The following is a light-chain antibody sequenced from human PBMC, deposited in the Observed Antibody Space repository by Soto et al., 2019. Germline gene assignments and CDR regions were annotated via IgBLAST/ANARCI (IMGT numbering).Light chain of an antibody. CDR2: SDD. CDR3: AAWDDNLNGPL. Sequence: QSALTQPPSLSGTPGQRVTISCSGSNSNIGRYSVNWYQHFPGTAPKILIYSDDERLSGVPDRFSGSKSGTSASLAISGLQSEDEAEYYCAAWDDNLNGPLFGGGTKVTVL. V-gene: IGLV1-44*01. J-gene: IGLJ3*02. CDR1: NSNIGRYS.